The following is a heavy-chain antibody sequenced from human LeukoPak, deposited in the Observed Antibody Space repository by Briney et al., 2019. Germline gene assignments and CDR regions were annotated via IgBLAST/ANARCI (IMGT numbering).Heavy chain of an antibody. CDR3: ARVEAVAGRYYYYYYGMDV. Sequence: GGSLRLSCAASGFTFSSYWMSWVRQAPGKGLEWVANIKQDGSEKYYVDSVKGRFTISGDNAKNSLYLQMNSLRAEDTAVYYCARVEAVAGRYYYYYYGMDVWGQGTTVTVSS. CDR1: GFTFSSYW. D-gene: IGHD6-19*01. V-gene: IGHV3-7*01. CDR2: IKQDGSEK. J-gene: IGHJ6*02.